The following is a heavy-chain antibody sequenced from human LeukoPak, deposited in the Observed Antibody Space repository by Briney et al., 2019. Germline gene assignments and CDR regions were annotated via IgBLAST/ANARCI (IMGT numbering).Heavy chain of an antibody. Sequence: LSETLSLTCTVSGGSISSYYWNWIRQPPGKGLEWIGYIYYSGSTNYNPSLKSRVSISVDTSKNQFSLKLSSVTAADTALYYYASYNSGWYSGFDNWGQGTLVTVSS. CDR3: ASYNSGWYSGFDN. CDR2: IYYSGST. D-gene: IGHD6-19*01. CDR1: GGSISSYY. J-gene: IGHJ4*02. V-gene: IGHV4-59*08.